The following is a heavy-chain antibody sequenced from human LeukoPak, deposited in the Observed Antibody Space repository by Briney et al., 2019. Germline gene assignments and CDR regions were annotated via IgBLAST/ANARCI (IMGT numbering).Heavy chain of an antibody. V-gene: IGHV4-59*01. Sequence: PSETLSLTCTVSGGSISSYDWSWIRQPPGKGLEWIGYIYYSGSTNYNPSLKSRVTISVDTSKNQFSLKLSSVTAADTAVYYCAKGSPFTVTTDYFDYWGQGTLVTVSS. CDR1: GGSISSYD. J-gene: IGHJ4*02. CDR3: AKGSPFTVTTDYFDY. D-gene: IGHD4-17*01. CDR2: IYYSGST.